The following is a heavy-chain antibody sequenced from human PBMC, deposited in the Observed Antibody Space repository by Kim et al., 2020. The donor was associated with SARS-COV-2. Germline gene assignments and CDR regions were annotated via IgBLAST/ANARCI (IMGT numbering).Heavy chain of an antibody. CDR2: INPNSGGT. CDR3: ARSSTSYVGPFDY. D-gene: IGHD2-2*01. Sequence: ASVKVSCKASGYTFTGYYMHWVRQAPGQGLEWMGWINPNSGGTNYAQKFQGWVTMTRGTSISTAYMELSRLRSDDTAVYYCARSSTSYVGPFDYWGQGTLVTGSS. CDR1: GYTFTGYY. V-gene: IGHV1-2*04. J-gene: IGHJ4*02.